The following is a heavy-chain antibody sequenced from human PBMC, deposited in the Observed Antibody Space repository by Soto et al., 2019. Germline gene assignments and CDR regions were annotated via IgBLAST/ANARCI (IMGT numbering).Heavy chain of an antibody. CDR3: ARDAPGAAPY. J-gene: IGHJ4*02. CDR2: INYRGTT. Sequence: SXTLSLTGTVSGGPIINGDSYFNWILQHPEKGLERMGYINYRGTTNYNPALKSRILISIDTSKNQFSLRLTSVTAADTAVYYCARDAPGAAPYWGQGTLVTVSS. D-gene: IGHD6-13*01. V-gene: IGHV4-31*03. CDR1: GGPIINGDSY.